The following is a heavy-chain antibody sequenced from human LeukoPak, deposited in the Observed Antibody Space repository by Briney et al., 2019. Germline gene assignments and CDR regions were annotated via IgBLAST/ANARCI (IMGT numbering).Heavy chain of an antibody. Sequence: GESLKISCRGSGYSFTSYWIGWVRQMPGKGLEWMGIIYPGDSDTRYSPSFQGQVTISADKSISTAYLQWSSLKASDTAMYYCARIRLGQLLYGGRDNWFDPWGQGTLVTVSS. J-gene: IGHJ5*02. CDR1: GYSFTSYW. CDR3: ARIRLGQLLYGGRDNWFDP. V-gene: IGHV5-51*01. CDR2: IYPGDSDT. D-gene: IGHD2-2*02.